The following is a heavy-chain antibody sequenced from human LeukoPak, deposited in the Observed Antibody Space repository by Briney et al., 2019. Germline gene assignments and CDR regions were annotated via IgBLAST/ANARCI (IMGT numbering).Heavy chain of an antibody. V-gene: IGHV4-30-2*01. D-gene: IGHD4-17*01. Sequence: SETLSLTCAVPGGSISSGGYSWSWIRQPPGKGLEWIGYIYHSGSTYYNPSLKSRVTISVDRSKNQFSLKLSSVTAADTAVYYCARYGDYRYYFDYWGQGTLVTVSS. CDR3: ARYGDYRYYFDY. J-gene: IGHJ4*02. CDR2: IYHSGST. CDR1: GGSISSGGYS.